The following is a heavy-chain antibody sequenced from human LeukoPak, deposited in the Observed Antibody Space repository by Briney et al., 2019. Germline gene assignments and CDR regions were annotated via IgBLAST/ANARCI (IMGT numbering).Heavy chain of an antibody. V-gene: IGHV1-69*04. CDR2: IIPILGIA. CDR3: ARDSTISRTGGFDP. CDR1: GGTFSSYA. Sequence: SVKVSCKASGGTFSSYAISWVRQAPGQGLEWMGRIIPILGIANYAQKFQGRVTITADKSTSAAYMELSSLRSEDTAVYYCARDSTISRTGGFDPWGQGTLVTVSS. J-gene: IGHJ5*02. D-gene: IGHD3-3*01.